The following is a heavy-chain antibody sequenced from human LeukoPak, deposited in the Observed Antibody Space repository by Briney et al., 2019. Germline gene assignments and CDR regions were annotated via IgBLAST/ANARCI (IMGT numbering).Heavy chain of an antibody. Sequence: GGSLRLSCAASGFTFSSYWMNWVRQAPGKGLEWVANIKPDGRETYYVDSVKGRFTISRDSSKNTLYLQMNSLRAEDTAVYYCAKEVGTYYYGSNYFDYWGQGTLVTVSS. J-gene: IGHJ4*02. V-gene: IGHV3-7*03. CDR3: AKEVGTYYYGSNYFDY. CDR1: GFTFSSYW. D-gene: IGHD3-10*01. CDR2: IKPDGRET.